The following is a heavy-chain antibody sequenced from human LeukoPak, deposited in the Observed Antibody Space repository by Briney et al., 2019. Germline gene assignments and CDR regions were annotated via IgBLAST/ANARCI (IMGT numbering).Heavy chain of an antibody. CDR2: IYYSGST. CDR1: GGSISSYY. J-gene: IGHJ4*02. Sequence: SGTLSLTCTVSGGSISSYYWSWIRQPPGKGLEWIGYIYYSGSTNYNPSLKSRVTISVDTSKNQFSLKLSSVTAADTAVYYCARGRYYYGSGSYYNPHYFDYWGQGTLVTVSS. D-gene: IGHD3-10*01. V-gene: IGHV4-59*01. CDR3: ARGRYYYGSGSYYNPHYFDY.